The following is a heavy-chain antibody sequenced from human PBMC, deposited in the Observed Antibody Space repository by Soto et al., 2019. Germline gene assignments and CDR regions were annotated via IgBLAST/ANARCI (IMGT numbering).Heavy chain of an antibody. CDR3: ARAHYGDYGYGMDV. CDR2: IYESGST. CDR1: GGSIISGGYS. J-gene: IGHJ6*02. Sequence: TVSGGSIISGGYSWSWIRQPPGKGLEWIGYIYESGSTYYNPSLKSRVTISVDRSKNQFSLKLSSVTAADTAVYYCARAHYGDYGYGMDVWGQGTTVTVSS. V-gene: IGHV4-30-2*01. D-gene: IGHD4-17*01.